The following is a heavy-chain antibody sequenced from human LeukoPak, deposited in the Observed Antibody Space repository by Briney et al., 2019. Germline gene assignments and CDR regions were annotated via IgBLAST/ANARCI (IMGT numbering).Heavy chain of an antibody. V-gene: IGHV3-7*01. J-gene: IGHJ4*02. CDR3: ARDTGGGYSCYDC. Sequence: PGGSLRLSCAASGFTLSHYWMTWIRQTPGKGLEWVANIKPDGSDKYYVDSVKGRFTISRDNAKNSLYLQMNSLRVEDTAVYYCARDTGGGYSCYDCWGQGTLVTVSS. CDR1: GFTLSHYW. D-gene: IGHD5-18*01. CDR2: IKPDGSDK.